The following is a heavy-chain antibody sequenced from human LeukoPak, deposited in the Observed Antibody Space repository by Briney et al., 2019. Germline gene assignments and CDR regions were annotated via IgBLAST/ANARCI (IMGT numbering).Heavy chain of an antibody. V-gene: IGHV1-69*13. CDR1: GYTFTSYG. J-gene: IGHJ3*02. D-gene: IGHD5-12*01. CDR3: ARRVLVALPLDI. CDR2: IIPIFGTA. Sequence: SVKVSCKASGYTFTSYGISWVRQAPGQGLEWMGGIIPIFGTANYAQKFRGRVTITADESTSTAYMELSSLRSEDTAVYYCARRVLVALPLDIWGQGTMVTVSS.